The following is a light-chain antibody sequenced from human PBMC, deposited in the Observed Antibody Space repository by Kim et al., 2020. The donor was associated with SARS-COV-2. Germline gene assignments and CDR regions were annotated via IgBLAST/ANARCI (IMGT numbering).Light chain of an antibody. J-gene: IGKJ4*01. CDR3: RHRKNWQVT. CDR2: DVS. Sequence: EVVLTQSPATLSLSPGDRATLSCRASQNVNNYLAWYQQKPGQPPRLLLYDVSNRATGIPARFSGTGSGTDFTLTISSLEPEDFAIYYYRHRKNWQVTFGGETKLEIK. V-gene: IGKV3-11*01. CDR1: QNVNNY.